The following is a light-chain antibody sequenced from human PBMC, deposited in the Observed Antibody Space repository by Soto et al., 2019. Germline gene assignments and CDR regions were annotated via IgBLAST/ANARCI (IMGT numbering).Light chain of an antibody. CDR1: QGISSY. CDR3: QQYNSYSVT. Sequence: AIRITQSPSSLSASTGDRVTITCRASQGISSYLAWYQQKPGKAPNLLIYAASTLQSGVPSRFSGSGSGTEFTLTISSLQPDDFATYYCQQYNSYSVTFGQGTKV. CDR2: AAS. J-gene: IGKJ1*01. V-gene: IGKV1-8*01.